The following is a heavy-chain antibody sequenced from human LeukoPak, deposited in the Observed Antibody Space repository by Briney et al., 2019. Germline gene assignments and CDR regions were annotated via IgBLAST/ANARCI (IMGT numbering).Heavy chain of an antibody. D-gene: IGHD2-21*02. CDR1: GYTFTSYY. CDR3: ARGDPVVTATSYDR. Sequence: ASVKVSCKASGYTFTSYYMHWVRQAPGQGLEWMGWINPNSGGTNYAQKFQGRVTMTRDTSISTAYMELRRLRSDDTAVYYCARGDPVVTATSYDRWGQGTLVTVSS. V-gene: IGHV1-2*02. J-gene: IGHJ4*02. CDR2: INPNSGGT.